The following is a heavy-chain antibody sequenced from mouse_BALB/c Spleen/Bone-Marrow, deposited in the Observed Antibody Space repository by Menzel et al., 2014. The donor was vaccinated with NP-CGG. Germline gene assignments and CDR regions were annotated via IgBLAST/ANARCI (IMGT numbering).Heavy chain of an antibody. Sequence: VQLQQSGAELVKPGASVKLSCTASGFNIKDTYMHWVKQRPEQVLEWIGRIDPSSGNTKYYPKFQGKATITADTSSNTAYQQRLSLTSEDATVYYCASYYCDSYEFDYWGQGTLVTVSS. CDR2: IDPSSGNT. D-gene: IGHD1-1*01. V-gene: IGHV14-3*02. CDR3: ASYYCDSYEFDY. J-gene: IGHJ3*01. CDR1: GFNIKDTY.